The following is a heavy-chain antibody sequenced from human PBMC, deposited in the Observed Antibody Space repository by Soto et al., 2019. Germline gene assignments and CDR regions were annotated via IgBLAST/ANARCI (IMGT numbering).Heavy chain of an antibody. V-gene: IGHV2-5*02. D-gene: IGHD2-2*02. CDR1: GFSLSTSGVG. Sequence: QITLKESGPTLVKPTQTLTLTCTFSGFSLSTSGVGVGWIRQPPGKPLEWLARIYWVDDKRYSPSLKSRLTITKDTSQNQVVLTMTNMDPVDTATYYCAHLYHIDTPDVWGQGTTVTVSS. J-gene: IGHJ6*02. CDR2: IYWVDDK. CDR3: AHLYHIDTPDV.